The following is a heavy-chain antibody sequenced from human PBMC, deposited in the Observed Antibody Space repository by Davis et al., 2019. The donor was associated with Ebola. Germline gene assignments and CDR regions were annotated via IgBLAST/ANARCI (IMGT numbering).Heavy chain of an antibody. Sequence: GESLKTSCAASGFTFDAYAIHCVRQAPGKGLEWVSLISGDGGSTYYADSVKGRFTISRDNSKNSLYLQMNSLRTEDTALYYCAKDPFFGYSYADRWGQGTLVTVSS. CDR3: AKDPFFGYSYADR. V-gene: IGHV3-43*02. D-gene: IGHD5-18*01. CDR1: GFTFDAYA. J-gene: IGHJ5*02. CDR2: ISGDGGST.